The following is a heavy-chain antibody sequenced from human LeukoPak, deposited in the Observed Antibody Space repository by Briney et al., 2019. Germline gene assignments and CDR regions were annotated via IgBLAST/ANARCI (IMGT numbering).Heavy chain of an antibody. Sequence: HPGGSLRLSCVGSGFTFRSHAMSWVRQAPEKGLEFVSGIYENGGTTYYADSVKGRFSISRDNSKNTLYLQMNSLRAEDTAVYYCARERGYDYGDYGWFDPWGQGTLVTVSS. V-gene: IGHV3-23*01. CDR1: GFTFRSHA. CDR2: IYENGGTT. J-gene: IGHJ5*02. CDR3: ARERGYDYGDYGWFDP. D-gene: IGHD4-17*01.